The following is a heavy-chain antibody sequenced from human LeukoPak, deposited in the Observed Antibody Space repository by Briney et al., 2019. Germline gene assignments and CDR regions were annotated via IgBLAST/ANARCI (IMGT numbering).Heavy chain of an antibody. J-gene: IGHJ4*02. D-gene: IGHD3-10*01. CDR3: ANFRPGY. Sequence: GRSLRLSCAASGFTFDDYAMHWVRQAPGKGLEWVSGISWNSGSIGYADSVKGRFTISRDNAKNSLYLQMNSLRAEDTALYYYANFRPGYWGQGTLVTVSS. V-gene: IGHV3-9*01. CDR1: GFTFDDYA. CDR2: ISWNSGSI.